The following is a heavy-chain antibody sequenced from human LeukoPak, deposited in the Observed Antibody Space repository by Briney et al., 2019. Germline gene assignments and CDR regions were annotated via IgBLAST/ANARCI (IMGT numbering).Heavy chain of an antibody. J-gene: IGHJ4*02. V-gene: IGHV3-30*18. CDR2: ISYDGSNK. D-gene: IGHD4-11*01. CDR3: AKGDYSNYVRSYFDY. Sequence: QSGGSLRLSCAASGFTFSSYGMHWVRQAPGKGLEWVAVISYDGSNKYYADSVKGRFTISRDDSKNTLYLQMNSLRAEDTAVYYCAKGDYSNYVRSYFDYWGQGTLVTVSS. CDR1: GFTFSSYG.